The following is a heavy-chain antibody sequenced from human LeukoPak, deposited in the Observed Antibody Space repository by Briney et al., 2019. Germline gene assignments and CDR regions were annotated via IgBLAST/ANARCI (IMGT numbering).Heavy chain of an antibody. CDR2: ISYDGSNK. CDR1: GFTFSSYG. D-gene: IGHD4-11*01. J-gene: IGHJ4*02. CDR3: ARGLQGFDY. V-gene: IGHV3-30*03. Sequence: GRSLRLSCAASGFTFSSYGMHWVRQAPGKGLEWVAVISYDGSNKYYVDSVKGRFTISRDNSNNTLYLQMNSLRAEDTAVYYCARGLQGFDYWGQGTLVTVSS.